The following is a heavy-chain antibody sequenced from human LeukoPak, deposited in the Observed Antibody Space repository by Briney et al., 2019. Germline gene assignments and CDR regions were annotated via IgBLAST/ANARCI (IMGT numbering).Heavy chain of an antibody. V-gene: IGHV1-69*04. CDR2: IIPILGIA. Sequence: ASVKVSCKASGYTFTSYGISWVRQAPGQGLEWMGRIIPILGIANYAQKFQGRVTITADKSTSTAYMELSSLRSEDTAVYYCAREGVVTATRDYFDYWGQGTLVTVSS. D-gene: IGHD2-21*02. CDR3: AREGVVTATRDYFDY. CDR1: GYTFTSYG. J-gene: IGHJ4*02.